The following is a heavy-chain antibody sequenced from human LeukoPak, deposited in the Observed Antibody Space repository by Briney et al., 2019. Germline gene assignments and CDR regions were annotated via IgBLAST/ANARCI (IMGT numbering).Heavy chain of an antibody. J-gene: IGHJ5*02. D-gene: IGHD5-12*01. CDR1: GGSISSYY. CDR3: ARAYSGYDRFDP. CDR2: IYYSGST. V-gene: IGHV4-59*08. Sequence: PSETLSLTCTVSGGSISSYYWSWIRQPPGKGLEWIGYIYYSGSTNYNPSLKSRVTISVDTSKNQFSLKLSSVTAADTAVYYCARAYSGYDRFDPWGQGTLVTVSS.